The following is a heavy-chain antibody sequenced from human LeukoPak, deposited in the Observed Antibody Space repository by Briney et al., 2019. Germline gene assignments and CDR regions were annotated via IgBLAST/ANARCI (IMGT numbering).Heavy chain of an antibody. CDR3: ARHPPTVSGNDY. J-gene: IGHJ4*02. D-gene: IGHD6-19*01. CDR2: IYPGDSDT. V-gene: IGHV5-51*01. CDR1: GYSFTSYW. Sequence: HGESLKISCKGSGYSFTSYWIAWVRQMPGKGLEWMGIIYPGDSDTRYSPSFQGQVTISADKSISTAYLQWSGLKASDTAMYHCARHPPTVSGNDYWGQGTLVTVSS.